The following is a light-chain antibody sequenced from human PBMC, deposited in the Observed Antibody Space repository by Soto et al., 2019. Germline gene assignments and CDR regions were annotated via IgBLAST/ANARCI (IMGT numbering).Light chain of an antibody. Sequence: QSALTQPAAVSGSPGQSITISCTGTSSDVGGYNYVSWYQQHPGKTPKLIIYEVSNRPSGISNRFTGSKSAYTDYLTISGLQHEDESDHYCSSYTSRSAWVFGGGNKLTVL. CDR3: SSYTSRSAWV. V-gene: IGLV2-14*01. CDR1: SSDVGGYNY. J-gene: IGLJ3*02. CDR2: EVS.